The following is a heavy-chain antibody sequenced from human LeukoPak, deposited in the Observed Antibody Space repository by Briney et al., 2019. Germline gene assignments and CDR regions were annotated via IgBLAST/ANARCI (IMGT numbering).Heavy chain of an antibody. D-gene: IGHD5-18*01. CDR3: ARERYSYGYDI. Sequence: PGGSLRLSCAASGFTFSSYEMNWVRQAPGKGLEWVSYISSSSSTIYYADSVKGRFTISRDNAKNSLYLQMNSLRAEDTAVYYCARERYSYGYDIWGQGTMVTVSS. CDR2: ISSSSSTI. V-gene: IGHV3-48*01. CDR1: GFTFSSYE. J-gene: IGHJ3*02.